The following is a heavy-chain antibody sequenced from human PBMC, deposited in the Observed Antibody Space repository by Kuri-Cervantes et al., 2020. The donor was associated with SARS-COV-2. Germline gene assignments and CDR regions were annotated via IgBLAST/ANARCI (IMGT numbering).Heavy chain of an antibody. V-gene: IGHV1-58*02. J-gene: IGHJ4*02. CDR3: ARGRGSSGYYPDY. Sequence: SVQVSCKASVFTFTSSAMQWVRQARGQRLAWIGWIVVGSGNTNYAQKFQERVTITSDMSPSTAYLELSSLRSEDTAGYYRARGRGSSGYYPDYWGQGTLVTVSS. CDR1: VFTFTSSA. D-gene: IGHD3-22*01. CDR2: IVVGSGNT.